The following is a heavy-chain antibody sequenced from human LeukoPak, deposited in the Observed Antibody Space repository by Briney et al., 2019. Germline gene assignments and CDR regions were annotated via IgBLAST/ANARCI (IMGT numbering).Heavy chain of an antibody. D-gene: IGHD3-10*01. V-gene: IGHV3-23*01. CDR3: AKAPSYYYGSGSYVTFDY. J-gene: IGHJ4*02. CDR2: ISGSGGST. Sequence: GGSLRLSCAASGFTFSSYAMSWVRQAPGKGLEWVSAISGSGGSTYYADSVKGRLTISRDNSKNTLYLQMNSLRAEDTAVYYCAKAPSYYYGSGSYVTFDYCGQGTLVTVSS. CDR1: GFTFSSYA.